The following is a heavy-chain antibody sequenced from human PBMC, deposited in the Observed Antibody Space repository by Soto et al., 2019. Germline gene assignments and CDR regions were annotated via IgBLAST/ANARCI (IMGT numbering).Heavy chain of an antibody. Sequence: QVQLVQSGAEVKKPGASVKVSCKASGYTFTSYGISWVRQAPGQGLEWMGWISAYNGNTNYAQKLQGRVTMTTDTSTSTAYMELRSLRSDDTAVYYSARDSAAASLSWYFDLWGRGTLVTVSS. CDR3: ARDSAAASLSWYFDL. D-gene: IGHD6-13*01. V-gene: IGHV1-18*01. J-gene: IGHJ2*01. CDR1: GYTFTSYG. CDR2: ISAYNGNT.